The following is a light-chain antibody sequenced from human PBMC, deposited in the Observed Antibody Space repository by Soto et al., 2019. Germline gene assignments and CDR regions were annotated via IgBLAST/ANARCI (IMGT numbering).Light chain of an antibody. V-gene: IGLV2-11*01. CDR1: SSDVGAYNA. CDR3: FSYAGNYIYV. Sequence: QPVLTQPRSVSGSPGQSVTISCTGTSSDVGAYNAVSWYQQNPGKAPKFMIYDVTKRPSGVPDRFSGSKSGNTASLTISGLQAEDEADYYCFSYAGNYIYVFGTGTKVTVL. J-gene: IGLJ1*01. CDR2: DVT.